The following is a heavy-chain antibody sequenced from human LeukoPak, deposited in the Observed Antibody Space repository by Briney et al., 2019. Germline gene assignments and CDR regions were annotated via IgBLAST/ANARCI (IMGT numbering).Heavy chain of an antibody. V-gene: IGHV1-2*06. CDR3: ARVSYGNDATPFDY. D-gene: IGHD3-16*01. CDR2: INPNSDYT. J-gene: IGHJ4*02. CDR1: GYTFTAYY. Sequence: ASVKVSCRASGYTFTAYYIHWFRQAPGQGLEWMGRINPNSDYTDYAQNFQGRVTMTRDTSISTAYMEVRRLRSEDTAVYYCARVSYGNDATPFDYWGQGTLVTVSS.